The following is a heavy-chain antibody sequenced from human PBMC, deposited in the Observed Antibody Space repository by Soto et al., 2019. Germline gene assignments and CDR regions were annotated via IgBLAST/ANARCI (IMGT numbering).Heavy chain of an antibody. J-gene: IGHJ6*02. CDR1: GYTFTSYG. CDR2: INAGNGNT. V-gene: IGHV1-3*01. Sequence: QIQLMQSGAEVKKPGASVKVSCKASGYTFTSYGIHWVRQAPGQRLEWTGWINAGNGNTKYSEKFQGRVTITRDKSASTAYLGLSSLRSEDTAVYYCARDPNDSSAYYHHYYYGMDVWGQGTTVTVSS. D-gene: IGHD3-22*01. CDR3: ARDPNDSSAYYHHYYYGMDV.